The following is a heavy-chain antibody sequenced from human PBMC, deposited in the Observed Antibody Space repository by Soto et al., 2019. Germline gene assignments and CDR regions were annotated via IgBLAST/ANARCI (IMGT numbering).Heavy chain of an antibody. D-gene: IGHD6-13*01. Sequence: SETLSLTCAVSGYSISSGYYWGWIRQPPGKGLEWIGSIYHSGSTYYNPSLKSRVTTSVDTSKNQFSLKLSSVTVADTAVYYCARGDGYSSSWYLRDYYYGMDVWGQGTTVTVSS. J-gene: IGHJ6*02. CDR2: IYHSGST. CDR3: ARGDGYSSSWYLRDYYYGMDV. V-gene: IGHV4-38-2*01. CDR1: GYSISSGYY.